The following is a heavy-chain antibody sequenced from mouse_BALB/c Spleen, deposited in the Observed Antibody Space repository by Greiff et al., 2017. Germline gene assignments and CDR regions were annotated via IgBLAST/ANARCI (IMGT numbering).Heavy chain of an antibody. V-gene: IGHV14-3*02. CDR2: IDPANGNT. CDR3: ARGGYGLYYAMDY. J-gene: IGHJ4*01. Sequence: EVQLQQSGAELMKPGASVKLSCTASGFNIKDTYMHWVKQRPEQGLEWIGRIDPANGNTKYDPKFQGKATITADTSSNTAYLQLSSLTSEDTAVYYCARGGYGLYYAMDYWGQGTSVTVSS. CDR1: GFNIKDTY. D-gene: IGHD2-10*02.